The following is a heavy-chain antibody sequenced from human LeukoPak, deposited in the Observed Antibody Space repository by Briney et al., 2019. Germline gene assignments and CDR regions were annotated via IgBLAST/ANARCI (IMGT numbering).Heavy chain of an antibody. CDR1: VYTFTGYY. V-gene: IGHV1-2*06. CDR3: AKFGAGYLY. CDR2: INPNSGGT. J-gene: IGHJ4*02. Sequence: GASVKVSCKASVYTFTGYYMHWVRQGPGQGLEWMGRINPNSGGTNYAHKFQGRVTITRDTSISTAYMELTRLSSDDTAVYSCAKFGAGYLYWGQGALVTVSS. D-gene: IGHD5-12*01.